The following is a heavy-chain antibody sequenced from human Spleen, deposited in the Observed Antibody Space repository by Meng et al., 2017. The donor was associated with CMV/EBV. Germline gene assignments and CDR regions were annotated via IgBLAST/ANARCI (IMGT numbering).Heavy chain of an antibody. CDR3: ARDLEDTDAFDI. J-gene: IGHJ3*02. CDR1: GGSISSYY. CDR2: IYRSGST. V-gene: IGHV4-59*01. Sequence: GSLRLSCTVSGGSISSYYWSWIRQPPGKGLEWIGYIYRSGSTKYDPSLKSRVTISMDTSKNQFSLKLSSVTAADTAMYYCARDLEDTDAFDIWGQGTMVTVSS. D-gene: IGHD5-24*01.